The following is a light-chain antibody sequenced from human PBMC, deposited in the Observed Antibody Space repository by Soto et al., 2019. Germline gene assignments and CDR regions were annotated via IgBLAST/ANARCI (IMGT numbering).Light chain of an antibody. J-gene: IGLJ1*01. CDR2: EVS. V-gene: IGLV2-14*01. CDR3: SSYTSTSTPCV. CDR1: SSDVGGYNY. Sequence: QSVLTQPGSVSGSPGQSITISCTGTSSDVGGYNYVSWYQLHPGKAPKLIIYEVSHRPSGASNHFSGYKSGNTASLTISGLQAEDEADYYCSSYTSTSTPCVFGTGTKVTVL.